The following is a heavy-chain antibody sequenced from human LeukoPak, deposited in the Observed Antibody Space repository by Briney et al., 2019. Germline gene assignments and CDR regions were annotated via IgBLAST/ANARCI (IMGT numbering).Heavy chain of an antibody. CDR1: GYTVTSYY. J-gene: IGHJ4*02. D-gene: IGHD5-12*01. Sequence: ASVKVSCKASGYTVTSYYMHWVRQAPGQGLEWMGILNPSGGSSSYAQKFQGRATLTRATSTSTVYMELSSLRSEDTAVYYCARPEKYGGYDFDYWGQGTLVTVSS. V-gene: IGHV1-46*01. CDR2: LNPSGGSS. CDR3: ARPEKYGGYDFDY.